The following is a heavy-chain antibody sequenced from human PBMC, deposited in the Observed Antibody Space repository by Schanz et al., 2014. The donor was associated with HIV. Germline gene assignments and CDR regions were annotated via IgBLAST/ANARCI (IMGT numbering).Heavy chain of an antibody. CDR1: GFIFSSYA. Sequence: EVQLVESGGGVVQPGRSLRLSCAASGFIFSSYAMHWVRQAPGKGLEWVSYISSSGSTIYYADSVKGRFTISRDNAKTSLYLQMNSLRAEATAVYYCASQYPLGYCSFGSCAPFGYWGQGTLVTVSS. CDR2: ISSSGSTI. CDR3: ASQYPLGYCSFGSCAPFGY. J-gene: IGHJ4*02. D-gene: IGHD2-15*01. V-gene: IGHV3-48*04.